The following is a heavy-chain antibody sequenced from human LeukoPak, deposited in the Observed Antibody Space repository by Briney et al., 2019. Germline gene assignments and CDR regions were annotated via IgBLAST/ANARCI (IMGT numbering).Heavy chain of an antibody. Sequence: ASVKVTCKASGYTFTGYYIYWVRQAPGQGLEWMGWINPNSGGTNYAQRFQGRVTMTRDTSISTAYMELSRLRSDDTAVYYCARDDWNYGYWGQGTLVTVSS. CDR1: GYTFTGYY. D-gene: IGHD1-7*01. CDR2: INPNSGGT. V-gene: IGHV1-2*02. J-gene: IGHJ4*02. CDR3: ARDDWNYGY.